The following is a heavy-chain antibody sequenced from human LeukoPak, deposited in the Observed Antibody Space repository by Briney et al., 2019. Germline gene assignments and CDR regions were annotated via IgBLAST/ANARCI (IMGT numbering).Heavy chain of an antibody. D-gene: IGHD5-24*01. Sequence: PSETLSLTCTVSGRSISSYYWSWLRQPPGKGLDWIGCIYYSGSTNYHPSLKSRVTISVDTSKNQFSLKLSSVTAADTAVYYCARSDSERWLQFDYWGQGTLVTVSS. V-gene: IGHV4-59*08. CDR3: ARSDSERWLQFDY. CDR1: GRSISSYY. J-gene: IGHJ4*02. CDR2: IYYSGST.